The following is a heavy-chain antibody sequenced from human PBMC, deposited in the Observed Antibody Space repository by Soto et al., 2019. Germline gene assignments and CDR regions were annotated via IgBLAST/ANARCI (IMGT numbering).Heavy chain of an antibody. D-gene: IGHD3-10*01. J-gene: IGHJ4*02. V-gene: IGHV4-59*08. Sequence: QVQLQESGPGLVKPSETLSLTCTVCGGSISSYYWSWIRQPPVKGLEWIGYIFYRGSTYYNPSRTSRVTISVDTSKNRFALNLSSVTAADTAVDDCSRQPGREVTEYWGEGTTVTVSS. CDR1: GGSISSYY. CDR3: SRQPGREVTEY. CDR2: IFYRGST.